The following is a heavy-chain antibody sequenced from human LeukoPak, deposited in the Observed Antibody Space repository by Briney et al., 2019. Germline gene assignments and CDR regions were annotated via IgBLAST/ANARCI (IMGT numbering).Heavy chain of an antibody. V-gene: IGHV1-46*01. CDR3: ARDFYPGYCSSTSCYNFDY. CDR1: GYSFTSNY. CDR2: IYPRDGST. D-gene: IGHD2-2*01. Sequence: GASVKVSCKASGYSFTSNYIHWVRQAPGQGLEWMGMIYPRDGSTSYAQKFQGRVTVTRDTSTGTAYMELRSLRSDDTAVYYCARDFYPGYCSSTSCYNFDYWGQGTLVTVSS. J-gene: IGHJ4*02.